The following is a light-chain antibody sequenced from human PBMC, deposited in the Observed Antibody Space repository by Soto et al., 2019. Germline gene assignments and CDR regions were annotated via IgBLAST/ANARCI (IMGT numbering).Light chain of an antibody. CDR1: SSDIGGYDY. CDR3: DSYTSSSTYV. V-gene: IGLV2-14*01. Sequence: TQPASVSGSPGQSITISCIGTSSDIGGYDYVSWYQQHPGKAPKLIIYGVSKRPSGVSDRFSGSKSGNTASLTISGLQAEDEADYYCDSYTSSSTYVFGSGTKLTVL. CDR2: GVS. J-gene: IGLJ1*01.